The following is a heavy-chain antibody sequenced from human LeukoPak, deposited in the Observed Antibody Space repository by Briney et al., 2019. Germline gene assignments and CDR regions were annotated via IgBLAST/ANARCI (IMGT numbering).Heavy chain of an antibody. J-gene: IGHJ4*02. CDR2: INQGGSDK. D-gene: IGHD1-14*01. V-gene: IGHV3-7*01. CDR3: TRDRSRAEDD. Sequence: GGSLRLSCAAPGFTFSGHWMSWVRQAPGKGLEWVANINQGGSDKYYVDSVKGRFTISRENANNLRYLQMNSLRGEDTAVYYCTRDRSRAEDDWGQGTLVTVSS. CDR1: GFTFSGHW.